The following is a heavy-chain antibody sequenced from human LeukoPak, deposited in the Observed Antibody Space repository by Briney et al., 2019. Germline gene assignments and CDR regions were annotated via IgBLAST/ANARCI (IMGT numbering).Heavy chain of an antibody. Sequence: ASVRVSCKASGDSFTSYGVFWVRQAPGQGLEWMGSISAFNGDTKNAQKFQDRITMTTETSTNTAYMELRSLKSDDTAVYYCASRGYFGYDYGNYFANWGQGMLVTVSS. CDR3: ASRGYFGYDYGNYFAN. J-gene: IGHJ4*02. V-gene: IGHV1-18*01. D-gene: IGHD5-12*01. CDR2: ISAFNGDT. CDR1: GDSFTSYG.